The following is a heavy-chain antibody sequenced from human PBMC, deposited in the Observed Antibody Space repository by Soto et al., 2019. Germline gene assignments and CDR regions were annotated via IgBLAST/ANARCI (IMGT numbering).Heavy chain of an antibody. CDR3: ARDMTRTVVPYFDF. J-gene: IGHJ4*02. CDR1: GGPFSNYV. Sequence: QVQLVQSGAEVKKPGSSVKVSCKASGGPFSNYVVNWVRQAPGQGLEWMGTIIPISGAANYAQKFRGRVTITADKSTSTSYMELSSLRSEDTAVDYCARDMTRTVVPYFDFWGQGTLVTVSS. V-gene: IGHV1-69*06. D-gene: IGHD1-7*01. CDR2: IIPISGAA.